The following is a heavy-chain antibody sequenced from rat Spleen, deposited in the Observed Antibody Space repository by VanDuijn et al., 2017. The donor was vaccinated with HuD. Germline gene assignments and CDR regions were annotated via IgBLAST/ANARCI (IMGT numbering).Heavy chain of an antibody. CDR1: GFTFNNYW. J-gene: IGHJ2*01. Sequence: EVQPVESGGGLVQPGRSLKLSCVASGFTFNNYWMTWIRQAPGKGLEWVASITNTGGSTYYPDSVKGRFTISRDNAKSTLYLHMNSLRSEDTSTYYCTSRFYGYNYDFDYWGQGVMVTVSS. D-gene: IGHD1-9*01. CDR3: TSRFYGYNYDFDY. V-gene: IGHV5-31*01. CDR2: ITNTGGST.